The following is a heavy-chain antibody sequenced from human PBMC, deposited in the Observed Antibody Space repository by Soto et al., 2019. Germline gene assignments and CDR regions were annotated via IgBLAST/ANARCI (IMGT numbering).Heavy chain of an antibody. D-gene: IGHD3-9*01. CDR2: ISAHTGNT. CDR1: PYKLSSYG. Sequence: VSRKPSPYKLSSYGICRVRESPGKGRQWMGRISAHTGNTNYPQKLQGRVTMTTDTSTSTAYMELRSLRSEDTAVYYCARVYVILAASIEYWARGILVTVSS. J-gene: IGHJ4*02. V-gene: IGHV1-18*04. CDR3: ARVYVILAASIEY.